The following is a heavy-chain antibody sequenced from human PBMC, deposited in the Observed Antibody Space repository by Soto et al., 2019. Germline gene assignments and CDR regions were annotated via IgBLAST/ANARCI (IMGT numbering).Heavy chain of an antibody. V-gene: IGHV1-3*01. CDR1: GYSFTSCA. J-gene: IGHJ4*02. CDR2: INAGNGNT. CDR3: AAPMSYGYFDY. D-gene: IGHD5-18*01. Sequence: ASVKVSCKASGYSFTSCAMHWVRQAPGQRLEWMGWINAGNGNTKYSQKFQGRVTITRDTSASTAYMELSSLRSEDTAVYYCAAPMSYGYFDYWGQGTLVTVSS.